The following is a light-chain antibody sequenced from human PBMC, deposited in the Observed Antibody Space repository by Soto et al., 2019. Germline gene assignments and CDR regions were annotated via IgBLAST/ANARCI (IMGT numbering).Light chain of an antibody. J-gene: IGLJ2*01. CDR3: GTWHTSLSGGL. CDR2: DNN. V-gene: IGLV1-51*01. Sequence: QSVLTQPPSVSAAPGQTVTISCSGGSSNIGNNFVSWYQQLPGTAPKLLIYDNNKRPSGIPDRFSASRSATSATLAITGLQTGDGAVYYCGTWHTSLSGGLFGGGTKLTVL. CDR1: SSNIGNNF.